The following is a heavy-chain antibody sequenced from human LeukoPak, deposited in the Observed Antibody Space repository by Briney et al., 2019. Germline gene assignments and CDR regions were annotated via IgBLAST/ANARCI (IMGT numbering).Heavy chain of an antibody. CDR3: AKVVGGLVPAPTDY. Sequence: GGSLRLSCAASGFTFSSYGMHWVRQAPGKGLEWVAYISYEGNNEQYAESVKGRFTISRDNSKNTLYLQMNSLRPEDTAVYYCAKVVGGLVPAPTDYWGQGTLVTVSS. J-gene: IGHJ4*02. CDR2: ISYEGNNE. CDR1: GFTFSSYG. V-gene: IGHV3-30*02. D-gene: IGHD2-2*01.